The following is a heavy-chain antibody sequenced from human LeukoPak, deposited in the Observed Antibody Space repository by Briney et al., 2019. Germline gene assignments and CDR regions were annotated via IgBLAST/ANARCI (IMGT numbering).Heavy chain of an antibody. V-gene: IGHV4-61*01. J-gene: IGHJ3*01. CDR1: GGSVSSGSDY. Sequence: SETLSLTCTVSGGSVSSGSDYGRWIRQPRGKGLEWIGYVYYSGSTNYHPSRKSQITKTLDESKNQFSLKLSSVTAADTAVYYCARDNYYEGAFDVWGQGTMVTVSS. CDR3: ARDNYYEGAFDV. CDR2: VYYSGST. D-gene: IGHD3-22*01.